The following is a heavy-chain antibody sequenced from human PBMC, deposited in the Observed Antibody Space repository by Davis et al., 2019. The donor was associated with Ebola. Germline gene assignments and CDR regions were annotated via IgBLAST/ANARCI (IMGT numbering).Heavy chain of an antibody. Sequence: ASVKVSCKASGYTFTSYAMNWARQAPGQGLEWMGIINPSGGSTSYAQKFQGRVTMTRDSSIDTAYMELASLRFDDTAVYYCARDGQQQLLVDTWFDPWGQGTLVTVSS. D-gene: IGHD6-13*01. CDR1: GYTFTSYA. V-gene: IGHV1-46*01. CDR2: INPSGGST. CDR3: ARDGQQQLLVDTWFDP. J-gene: IGHJ5*02.